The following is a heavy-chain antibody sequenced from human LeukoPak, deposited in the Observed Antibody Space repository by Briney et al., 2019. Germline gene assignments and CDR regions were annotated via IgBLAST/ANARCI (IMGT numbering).Heavy chain of an antibody. Sequence: PGGSLRLSCAASGFTLSSFWMHWVRQAPGKGLLWVSRINSDGSSTTYADSVKGRFTISRDNAKNSLYLQMNSLRAEDTAVYYCARGSSGSDGAFDYWGQGTLVTVSS. CDR2: INSDGSST. CDR3: ARGSSGSDGAFDY. CDR1: GFTLSSFW. V-gene: IGHV3-74*03. D-gene: IGHD1-26*01. J-gene: IGHJ4*02.